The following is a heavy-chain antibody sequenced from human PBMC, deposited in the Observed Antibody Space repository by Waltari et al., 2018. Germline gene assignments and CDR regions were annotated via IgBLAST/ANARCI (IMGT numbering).Heavy chain of an antibody. J-gene: IGHJ4*02. D-gene: IGHD2-2*02. CDR3: ARDPPQYCSSTSCYNY. Sequence: EVQLVESGGGLVKPGGSLRLSCAASGFTFSSYSMNWVRQAPGKGLEWVSSISSSSSYIYYADAVKGRFTISRDKAKNSLYLQMNSLRAEDTAVYYCARDPPQYCSSTSCYNYWGQGTLVTVSS. CDR1: GFTFSSYS. CDR2: ISSSSSYI. V-gene: IGHV3-21*01.